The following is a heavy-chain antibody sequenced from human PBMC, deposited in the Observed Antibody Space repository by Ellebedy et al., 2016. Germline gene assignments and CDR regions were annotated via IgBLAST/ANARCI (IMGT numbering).Heavy chain of an antibody. J-gene: IGHJ6*02. V-gene: IGHV4-59*08. CDR2: IYYSGRT. Sequence: SETLSLTCTVSGGSLHDYYWSWIRQPPGKGLEWLGYIYYSGRTNYNPSLKRRVTISVDTSKNQFSLKLSSVTAADTAGYYCARGLGAARYYYYGMDVWGQGTTVTVSS. CDR1: GGSLHDYY. D-gene: IGHD6-6*01. CDR3: ARGLGAARYYYYGMDV.